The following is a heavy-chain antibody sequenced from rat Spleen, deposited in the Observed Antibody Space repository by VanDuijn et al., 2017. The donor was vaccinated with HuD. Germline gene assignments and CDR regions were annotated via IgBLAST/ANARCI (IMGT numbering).Heavy chain of an antibody. J-gene: IGHJ2*01. V-gene: IGHV3-3*01. CDR1: GFSIASAFG. D-gene: IGHD1-12*02. CDR3: AGSPNQAGSYPIDY. CDR2: INSAGST. Sequence: DVQLQESGPGLVKPSQSLSLTCSVTGFSIASAFGWNWIRKFPGNKLEWMGYINSAGSTNYNPPLKSQISITKDTSKNQFFLHLPSLITDDSATYYCAGSPNQAGSYPIDYWGQGVMVTVSS.